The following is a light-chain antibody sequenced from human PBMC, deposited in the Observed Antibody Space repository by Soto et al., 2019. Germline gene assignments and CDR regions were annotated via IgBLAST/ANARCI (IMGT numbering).Light chain of an antibody. CDR2: SND. Sequence: QSVLTQPPSASGTPGQRVTISCSGSHSNSGSNYVYWYRQLPGTAPKLLIYSNDQRPSGVPDRFSGSKSGATASLAISGLRSDDEADYYCVSWDNSLRGRVFGGGTKLTVL. CDR3: VSWDNSLRGRV. J-gene: IGLJ3*02. V-gene: IGLV1-47*02. CDR1: HSNSGSNY.